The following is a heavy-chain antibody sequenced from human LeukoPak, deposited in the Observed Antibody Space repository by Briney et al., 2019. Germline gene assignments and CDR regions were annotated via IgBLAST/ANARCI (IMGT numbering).Heavy chain of an antibody. Sequence: PSETLSLTCTVSGGSISSSSYYWGWIRQPPGKGLEWIGSIYYSGSTYYNPSLKSRVTISVDTSKNQFSLKLSSVTAADTAVYYCARQANYDILTGYYNWFDYWGQGTLVTVSS. CDR1: GGSISSSSYY. V-gene: IGHV4-39*01. CDR3: ARQANYDILTGYYNWFDY. CDR2: IYYSGST. D-gene: IGHD3-9*01. J-gene: IGHJ4*02.